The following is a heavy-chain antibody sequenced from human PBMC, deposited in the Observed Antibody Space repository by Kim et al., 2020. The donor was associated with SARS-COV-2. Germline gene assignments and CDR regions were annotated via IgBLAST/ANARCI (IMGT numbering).Heavy chain of an antibody. V-gene: IGHV4-59*13. J-gene: IGHJ2*01. D-gene: IGHD3-16*02. CDR3: ARDRYSGYFDL. CDR1: GGSISSYY. Sequence: SETLSLTCTVSGGSISSYYWSWIRQPPGKGLEWIGYIYYSGSTNYNPSLKSRVTISVDTSKNQFSLKLSSVTAADTAVYYCARDRYSGYFDLWGRGTLVTVSS. CDR2: IYYSGST.